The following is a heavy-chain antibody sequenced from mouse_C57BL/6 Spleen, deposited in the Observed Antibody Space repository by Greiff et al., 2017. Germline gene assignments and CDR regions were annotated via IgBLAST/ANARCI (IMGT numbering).Heavy chain of an antibody. CDR1: GYTFTDYE. J-gene: IGHJ2*01. V-gene: IGHV1-15*01. CDR3: TRSPITTVVAVDY. D-gene: IGHD1-1*01. Sequence: LVRPGASVTLSCKASGYTFTDYEMHWVKQTPVHGLEWIGAIDPETGGTAYNQKFKGKAILTADKSSSTAYMELRSLTSEDSAVYYCTRSPITTVVAVDYWGQGTTLTVSS. CDR2: IDPETGGT.